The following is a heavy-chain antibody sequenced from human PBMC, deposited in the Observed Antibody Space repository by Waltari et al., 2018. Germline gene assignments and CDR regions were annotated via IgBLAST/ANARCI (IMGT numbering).Heavy chain of an antibody. CDR1: GFTFRTYW. CDR2: MNPDGTLI. V-gene: IGHV3-74*01. CDR3: LRGMGEY. J-gene: IGHJ4*02. D-gene: IGHD3-16*01. Sequence: EVQLVESGGGIVQPGGSLRLSCAASGFTFRTYWMHWVRQVPGKGLLWVSRMNPDGTLIIDADSVKGRCTISRDNAKNTLYLQMNSLRGEDTAVYYCLRGMGEYWGQGTLVTVSS.